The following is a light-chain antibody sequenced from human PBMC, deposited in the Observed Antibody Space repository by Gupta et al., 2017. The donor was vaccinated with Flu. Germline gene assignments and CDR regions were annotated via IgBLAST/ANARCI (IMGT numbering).Light chain of an antibody. CDR1: SSKIGSNN. J-gene: IGLJ3*02. CDR2: SND. Sequence: VLTQSPSASGPPGQRVTISCSGSSSKIGSNNVRWYRQLPVPAPKLLIYSNDKRHSVVPERFSGSKSVTSASLTIIGLQAEDEADYYCAAVDDIRNAWMFGGGTKITV. CDR3: AAVDDIRNAWM. V-gene: IGLV1-44*01.